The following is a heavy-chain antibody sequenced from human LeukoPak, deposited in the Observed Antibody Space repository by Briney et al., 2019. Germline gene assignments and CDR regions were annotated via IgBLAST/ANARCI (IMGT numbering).Heavy chain of an antibody. D-gene: IGHD2-2*03. Sequence: GASVKVSCKASGYTFTSYAISWVRQAPGQGLEWMGWISGYNGNTNYAQKLQGRVTMTTDTSTSTAYMDLRSLRSDDTAVYYCARGGYCSTTSCYFRTATFDYWGRGTLVTVSS. J-gene: IGHJ4*02. V-gene: IGHV1-18*01. CDR2: ISGYNGNT. CDR1: GYTFTSYA. CDR3: ARGGYCSTTSCYFRTATFDY.